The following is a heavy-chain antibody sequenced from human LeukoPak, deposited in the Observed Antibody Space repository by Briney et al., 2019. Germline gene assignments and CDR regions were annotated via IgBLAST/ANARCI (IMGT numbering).Heavy chain of an antibody. CDR1: GFTFSSYG. D-gene: IGHD6-6*01. V-gene: IGHV3-30*02. CDR2: IRYDGSNK. J-gene: IGHJ4*02. Sequence: GGSLRLSCAASGFTFSSYGMHWVRQAPGKGLEWVAFIRYDGSNKYYADSVKGRFTISRDNSKNTLYLQMNSLRAEDTAVYYCASREYSSRGYFDYWGQGTLVTVSS. CDR3: ASREYSSRGYFDY.